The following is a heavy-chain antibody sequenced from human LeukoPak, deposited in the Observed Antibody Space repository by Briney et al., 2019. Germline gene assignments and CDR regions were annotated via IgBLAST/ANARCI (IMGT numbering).Heavy chain of an antibody. CDR1: GGSFSGYY. CDR3: ARETGYSYGSRSYWYFDL. J-gene: IGHJ2*01. CDR2: INHSGST. Sequence: SETLSLTRAVYGGSFSGYYWSWIRQPPGKGLEWIGEINHSGSTNYNPSLKSRVTISVDTSKNQFSLKLSSVTAADTAVYYCARETGYSYGSRSYWYFDLWGRGTLVTVSS. V-gene: IGHV4-34*01. D-gene: IGHD5-18*01.